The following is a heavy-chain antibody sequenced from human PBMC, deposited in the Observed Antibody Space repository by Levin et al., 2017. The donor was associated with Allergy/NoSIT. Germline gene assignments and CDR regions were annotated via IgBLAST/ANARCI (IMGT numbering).Heavy chain of an antibody. CDR2: IYHTGDT. Sequence: SETLSLTCTVSGGSISSYYWSWIRQPPGKGLEWIGYIYHTGDTKYSPSLKSRVTISVDTSKNQFSLKLSSVTAADTAVYYCARDRVIVGTTNYDYGMDGWGQGTTVTVSS. CDR3: ARDRVIVGTTNYDYGMDG. CDR1: GGSISSYY. V-gene: IGHV4-59*01. J-gene: IGHJ6*02. D-gene: IGHD1-26*01.